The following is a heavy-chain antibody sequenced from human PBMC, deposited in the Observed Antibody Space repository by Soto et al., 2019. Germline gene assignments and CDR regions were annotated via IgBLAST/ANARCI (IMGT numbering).Heavy chain of an antibody. CDR2: IGTAGDT. V-gene: IGHV3-13*01. Sequence: PGGSLRLSCEASGFTFSGFDMHWVRQPTGKGLEWVSSIGTAGDTYYVVSVKGRFTISRDNAKNSLSLQMNSLRAGDMAVYFCAKPQEIGNHFFDSCGQGTQVTVSS. CDR3: AKPQEIGNHFFDS. D-gene: IGHD2-15*01. CDR1: GFTFSGFD. J-gene: IGHJ4*02.